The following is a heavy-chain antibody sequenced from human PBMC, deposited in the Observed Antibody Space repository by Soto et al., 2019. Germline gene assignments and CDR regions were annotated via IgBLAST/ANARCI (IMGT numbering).Heavy chain of an antibody. J-gene: IGHJ5*02. CDR3: ARQLSGSWYNWFDP. D-gene: IGHD6-13*01. V-gene: IGHV3-53*01. CDR1: GFSVTANS. Sequence: GGSLRLSCAASGFSVTANSMSWVRQAPGKGLEWVSVMHSDVTTYYADSVKGRFIISRDNSKNTLYLQMSNLRGEDTARYFCARQLSGSWYNWFDPWGQGTLVTVSS. CDR2: MHSDVTT.